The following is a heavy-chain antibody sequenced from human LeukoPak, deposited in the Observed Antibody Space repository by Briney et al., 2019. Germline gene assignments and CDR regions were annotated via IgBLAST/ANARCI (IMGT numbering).Heavy chain of an antibody. CDR1: GYTFTDYY. CDR2: VDPEDGET. J-gene: IGHJ4*02. Sequence: ASVKISCKVSGYTFTDYYMHWVQQAPGKGLEWMGLVDPEDGETIYAEKFQGRVTITADTSTDTAYMELSSLRSEDTAVHHCATVDYYDSSGLDYWGQGTLVTVSS. D-gene: IGHD3-22*01. CDR3: ATVDYYDSSGLDY. V-gene: IGHV1-69-2*01.